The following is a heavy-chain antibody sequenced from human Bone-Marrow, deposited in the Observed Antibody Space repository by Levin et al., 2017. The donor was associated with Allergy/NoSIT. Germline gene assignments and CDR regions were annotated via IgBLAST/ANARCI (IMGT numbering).Heavy chain of an antibody. D-gene: IGHD6-19*01. V-gene: IGHV3-74*01. CDR2: INIDGTTT. J-gene: IGHJ4*02. Sequence: GGSLRLSCAASGFTFRNYWMHWVRQAPGKGLVWVSRINIDGTTTTYADSVKGRFTISRDNAKNTVYLQMNSLRAEDTAVYYCARDRSSGWERFNDFWGQGTLVTVSS. CDR3: ARDRSSGWERFNDF. CDR1: GFTFRNYW.